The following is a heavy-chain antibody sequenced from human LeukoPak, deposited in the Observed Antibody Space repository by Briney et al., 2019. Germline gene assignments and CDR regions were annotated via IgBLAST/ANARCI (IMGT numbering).Heavy chain of an antibody. J-gene: IGHJ4*02. CDR1: GLTFSSYW. CDR3: ARGDFPGAPDIVVVPAAISGHFDY. V-gene: IGHV3-7*01. D-gene: IGHD2-2*02. CDR2: IKQDGSEK. Sequence: GGFLRLSCAASGLTFSSYWMSWVRQAPGKGLEWVANIKQDGSEKYYVDSVKGRFTISRDNAKNSLYLQMNSLRAEDTAVYYCARGDFPGAPDIVVVPAAISGHFDYWGQGTLVTVSS.